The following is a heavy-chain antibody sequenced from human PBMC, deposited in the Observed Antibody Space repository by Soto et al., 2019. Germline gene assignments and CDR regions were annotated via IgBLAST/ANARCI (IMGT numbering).Heavy chain of an antibody. Sequence: GESLKISCKGSGYSFTSYWIGWVRQMPGKGLEWMGIIYPGDSDTRYSPSFQGQVTISADKSISTAYLQWSSLKASDTAMYYCARRRYSSGWYERVAQHWFDPWGQGTLVTVSS. J-gene: IGHJ5*02. CDR3: ARRRYSSGWYERVAQHWFDP. V-gene: IGHV5-51*01. CDR2: IYPGDSDT. D-gene: IGHD6-19*01. CDR1: GYSFTSYW.